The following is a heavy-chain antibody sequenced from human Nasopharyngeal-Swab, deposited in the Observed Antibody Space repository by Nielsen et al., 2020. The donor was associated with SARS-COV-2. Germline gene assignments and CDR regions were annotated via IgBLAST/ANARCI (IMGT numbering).Heavy chain of an antibody. D-gene: IGHD2-15*01. Sequence: WIRQPPGKGLEWVGFIRSKAYGGTTEYAASVKGRFTISRDDSKSIAYLQMNSLKTEDTAVYYCTRGGDCSGGSCQTWIQLWADYWGQGTPVTVSS. V-gene: IGHV3-49*02. CDR3: TRGGDCSGGSCQTWIQLWADY. J-gene: IGHJ4*02. CDR2: IRSKAYGGTT.